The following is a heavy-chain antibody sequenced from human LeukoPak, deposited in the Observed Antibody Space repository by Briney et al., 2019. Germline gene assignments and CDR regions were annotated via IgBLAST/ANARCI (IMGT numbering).Heavy chain of an antibody. J-gene: IGHJ5*02. V-gene: IGHV3-15*01. CDR2: IRSNSDGGTI. Sequence: GGSLRLSCAASGFTFSSYTMSWVRQAPGKGLEWVGRIRSNSDGGTIDYAAPVKGRFTLSRDDSKTALYLQMNSLQTEDTAVYYCATDFYDSTWGQGTLVTVSS. CDR1: GFTFSSYT. CDR3: ATDFYDST. D-gene: IGHD3-22*01.